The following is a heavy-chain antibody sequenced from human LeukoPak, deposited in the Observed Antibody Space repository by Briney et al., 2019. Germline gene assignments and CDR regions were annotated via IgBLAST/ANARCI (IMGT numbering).Heavy chain of an antibody. Sequence: SETLSLTCTVSGGSVSSGSYYWSWIRQPPGKGLEWIGYIYYSGSTNYNPSLKRRVTISVDTSKNQFSLKLSSVTAADTAVYYCARERGGITMVRGANDYWGQGTLVTVSS. CDR3: ARERGGITMVRGANDY. CDR2: IYYSGST. V-gene: IGHV4-61*01. J-gene: IGHJ4*02. D-gene: IGHD3-10*01. CDR1: GGSVSSGSYY.